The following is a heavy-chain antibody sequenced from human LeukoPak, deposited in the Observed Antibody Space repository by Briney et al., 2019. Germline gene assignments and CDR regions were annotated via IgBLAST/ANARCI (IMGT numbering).Heavy chain of an antibody. J-gene: IGHJ4*02. CDR1: GFTFSSYS. Sequence: SGGSLRLSCAASGFTFSSYSMNWVRQAPGKGLEWVSSISSSSSYIYYADSVKGRFTISRDNAKNSLYLQMNSLRAEDTAVYYCARDSSSTSGSYYDYWGQGTLVTVSS. CDR3: ARDSSSTSGSYYDY. D-gene: IGHD1-26*01. CDR2: ISSSSSYI. V-gene: IGHV3-21*01.